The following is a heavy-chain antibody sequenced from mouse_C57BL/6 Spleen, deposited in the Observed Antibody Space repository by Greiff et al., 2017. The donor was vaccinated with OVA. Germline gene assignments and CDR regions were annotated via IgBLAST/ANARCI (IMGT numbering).Heavy chain of an antibody. CDR2: ISYDGSN. V-gene: IGHV3-6*01. CDR1: GYSITSGYY. CDR3: ARADGSYAMDY. J-gene: IGHJ4*01. Sequence: EVQRVESGPGLVKPSQSLSLTCSVTGYSITSGYYWNWIRQFPGNKLEWMGYISYDGSNNYNPSLKNRISITRDTSKNQFFLKLNSVTTEDTATYYCARADGSYAMDYWGQGTSVTVSS. D-gene: IGHD2-3*01.